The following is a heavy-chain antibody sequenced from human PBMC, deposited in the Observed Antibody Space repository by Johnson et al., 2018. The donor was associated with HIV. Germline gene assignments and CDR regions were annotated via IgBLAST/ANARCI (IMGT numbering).Heavy chain of an antibody. CDR3: SSSGYCSGGSCYRWHAFDI. J-gene: IGHJ3*02. CDR1: GFTFSDYY. CDR2: ISRSGSSI. D-gene: IGHD2-15*01. V-gene: IGHV3-11*04. Sequence: QVQLVESGGGLVKPGGSLSLSCAASGFTFSDYYMSWIRQAPGKGLEWVAYISRSGSSIYYADSVKGRVTIFRDNATNSLFLEISSLRAEDTTVYYCSSSGYCSGGSCYRWHAFDIWGQGTMVIVSS.